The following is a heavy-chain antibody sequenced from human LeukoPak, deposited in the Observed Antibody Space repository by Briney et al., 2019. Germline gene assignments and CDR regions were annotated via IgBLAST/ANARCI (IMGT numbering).Heavy chain of an antibody. CDR3: ARGPYDFWSGHYYFDY. CDR2: INRSGST. D-gene: IGHD3-3*01. V-gene: IGHV4-34*01. CDR1: GGSFSGYY. Sequence: SETLSLTCAVYGGSFSGYYWSWIRQPPGKGLEWIGEINRSGSTNYNPSLKSRVTISVDTSKNQFSLKLSSVTAADTAVYYCARGPYDFWSGHYYFDYWGQGTLVTVSS. J-gene: IGHJ4*02.